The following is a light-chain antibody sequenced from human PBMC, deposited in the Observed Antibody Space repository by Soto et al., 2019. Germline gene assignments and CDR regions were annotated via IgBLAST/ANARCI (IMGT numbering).Light chain of an antibody. J-gene: IGLJ2*01. CDR1: SSNIGAGYD. V-gene: IGLV1-40*01. CDR2: GNI. Sequence: QSVLTQPPSVSGAPGQRVTISCTGSSSNIGAGYDVHWYLQLPGTAPKLLIYGNINRPSGVPDRFSGSKSGTSASLAITGLQAEDEAHYYCQSYDSSLSGVVFGGGTQLTV. CDR3: QSYDSSLSGVV.